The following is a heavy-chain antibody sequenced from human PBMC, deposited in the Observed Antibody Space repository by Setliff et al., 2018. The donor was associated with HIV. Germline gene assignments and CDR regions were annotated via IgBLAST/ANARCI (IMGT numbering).Heavy chain of an antibody. V-gene: IGHV4-31*03. CDR2: IFYIANT. D-gene: IGHD6-13*01. Sequence: PSETLSLTCTVSGGSITSGGYFYSWIRQRPGKGLEWIGYIFYIANTYYNPSLKSRVSISIDTSKNQFSLKLSSVTAADTAVYFCARGRGSSSSWPIDYWGQGTLVTVSS. J-gene: IGHJ4*02. CDR1: GGSITSGGYF. CDR3: ARGRGSSSSWPIDY.